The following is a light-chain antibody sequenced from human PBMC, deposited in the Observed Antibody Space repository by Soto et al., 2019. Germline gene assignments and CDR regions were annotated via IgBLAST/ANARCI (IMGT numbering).Light chain of an antibody. V-gene: IGLV1-44*01. CDR2: SDD. J-gene: IGLJ2*01. CDR3: AAWDDSLSGPL. CDR1: SSNIGINN. Sequence: QSVLTQPPSASGTPGQRVTLSCSGSSSNIGINNVNWYQHLPGTAPKLLIYSDDQRPSGVPDRFSGSKSGTSASLAISGLQSEDEADYYCAAWDDSLSGPLFGGGTKLTVL.